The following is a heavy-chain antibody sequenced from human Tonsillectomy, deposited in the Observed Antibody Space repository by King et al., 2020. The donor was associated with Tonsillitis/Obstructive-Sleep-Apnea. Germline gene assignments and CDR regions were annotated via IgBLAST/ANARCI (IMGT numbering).Heavy chain of an antibody. D-gene: IGHD4-11*01. J-gene: IGHJ2*01. V-gene: IGHV3-33*01. CDR3: ARPRQVTRSHWYCDL. CDR2: IWDDGSNK. CDR1: GFTFNIYG. Sequence: VQLVESGGGVVQPGRSLRLSCAASGFTFNIYGMHWVRQAPGKGLEWVAFIWDDGSNKYYVDSVKGRFTISRDNSKNPLYLQMHSLRPEGTAVYYCARPRQVTRSHWYCDLWGRGALVTVSS.